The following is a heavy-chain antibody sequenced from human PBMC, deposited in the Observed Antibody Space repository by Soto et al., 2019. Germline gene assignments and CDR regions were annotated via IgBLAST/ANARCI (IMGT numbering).Heavy chain of an antibody. CDR2: ISTSGRSS. V-gene: IGHV3-23*01. D-gene: IGHD4-17*01. Sequence: VQLLESGGGLVQPGGSLRLSCAASGFTFGSYAISWVRQAPGKGLEWVSAISTSGRSSYYADSVKGRFTISRDNSKNTLYLQMNSLRAEDTAIYYCAKDADYGDSGGRPFNIWGQGTMVTVSS. CDR3: AKDADYGDSGGRPFNI. J-gene: IGHJ3*02. CDR1: GFTFGSYA.